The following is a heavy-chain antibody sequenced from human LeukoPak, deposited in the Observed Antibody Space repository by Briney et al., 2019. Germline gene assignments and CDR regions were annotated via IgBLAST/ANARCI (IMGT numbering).Heavy chain of an antibody. D-gene: IGHD2-2*01. CDR2: IKPDGSDK. CDR1: GLTFSGSW. CDR3: ARATSWSH. Sequence: GGSLRLSCAASGLTFSGSWMSWIRQAPGKGLEWVANIKPDGSDKYYVDSVKGRFTISRDNAKNSLYLQMNSLRAEDTAVYYCARATSWSHWGQGTLVTVSS. J-gene: IGHJ4*02. V-gene: IGHV3-7*01.